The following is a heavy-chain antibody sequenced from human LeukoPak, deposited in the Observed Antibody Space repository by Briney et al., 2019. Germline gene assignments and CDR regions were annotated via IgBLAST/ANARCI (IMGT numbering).Heavy chain of an antibody. Sequence: PSETLSLTCTVSGGSISSNYYYWGWIRQPPGKGLEWIASVYYSGSTYYNPSLKSRVTISVDTSKNQFSLKLSSVTAADTAVYYCASESYDILTGYPGDDYWGQGTLVTVSS. CDR2: VYYSGST. CDR1: GGSISSNYYY. V-gene: IGHV4-39*07. D-gene: IGHD3-9*01. CDR3: ASESYDILTGYPGDDY. J-gene: IGHJ4*02.